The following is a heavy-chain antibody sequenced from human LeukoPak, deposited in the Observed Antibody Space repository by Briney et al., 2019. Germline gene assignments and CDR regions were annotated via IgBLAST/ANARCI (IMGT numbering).Heavy chain of an antibody. CDR1: GFTFSTYT. D-gene: IGHD4/OR15-4a*01. V-gene: IGHV3-9*03. J-gene: IGHJ4*02. CDR3: ARGGLFRYGGTSGDY. CDR2: ISWNSGSI. Sequence: GGSLRLSCAASGFTFSTYTMNWVRQAPGKGLEWVSGISWNSGSIGYADSVKGRFIISRDNAKNSLYLHMSSLRGDDMAVYYCARGGLFRYGGTSGDYWGQGTLVTVSS.